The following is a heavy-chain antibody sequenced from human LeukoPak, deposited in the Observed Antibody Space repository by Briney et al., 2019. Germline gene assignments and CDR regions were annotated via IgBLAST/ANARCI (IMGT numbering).Heavy chain of an antibody. V-gene: IGHV3-7*01. CDR2: IKQDGSEK. CDR3: ARFGELWFFDY. CDR1: GFIFSSYW. Sequence: GGSLRLSCAASGFIFSSYWMSWVRQAPGKGLEWVANIKQDGSEKYYVDSVKGRFTISRDNAKNSLYLQMNSLRAEDTAVYYCARFGELWFFDYWGQGTLVTVSS. D-gene: IGHD5-18*01. J-gene: IGHJ4*02.